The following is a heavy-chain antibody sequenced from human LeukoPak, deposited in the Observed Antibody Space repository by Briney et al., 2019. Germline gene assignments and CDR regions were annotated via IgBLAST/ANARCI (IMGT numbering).Heavy chain of an antibody. CDR2: ISNDGNNN. CDR1: GFSFSTYG. CDR3: ARDAGYCSGGSCFGDYYGMDV. Sequence: GGSLRLSCAASGFSFSTYGMHWVRQAPGKGLEWVARISNDGNNNDYADSLKGRFTISRDNSKNTLYLQMNSLRAEDTAVYYCARDAGYCSGGSCFGDYYGMDVWGQGTTVTVSS. D-gene: IGHD2-15*01. V-gene: IGHV3-30*03. J-gene: IGHJ6*02.